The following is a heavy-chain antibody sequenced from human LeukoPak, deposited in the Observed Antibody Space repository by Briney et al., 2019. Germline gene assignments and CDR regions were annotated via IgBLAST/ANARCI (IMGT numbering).Heavy chain of an antibody. V-gene: IGHV3-74*01. CDR3: ARGPRGDDIVVVPAADIDY. CDR1: GFTFSSYW. CDR2: INSDGSST. Sequence: TGGSLRLSCAASGFTFSSYWMHWVRQAPGKGLVWVSRINSDGSSTIYADSVKGRFTISRDNAKNTLYLQMNSLRAEDTAVYYCARGPRGDDIVVVPAADIDYWGQGTLVTVSS. D-gene: IGHD2-2*01. J-gene: IGHJ4*02.